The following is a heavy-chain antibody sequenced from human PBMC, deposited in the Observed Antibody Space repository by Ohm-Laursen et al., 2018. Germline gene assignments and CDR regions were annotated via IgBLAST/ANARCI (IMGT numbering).Heavy chain of an antibody. Sequence: GASVTVSCNASGYTFTSYDINWVRQATGQGLEWMGWMNPNSGDTGYAQKFQGRVTMTRNTSISTAYMELSSLRSEDTAVYYCARAGGADFDYWGQGTLVTVSS. CDR3: ARAGGADFDY. CDR1: GYTFTSYD. D-gene: IGHD1-26*01. J-gene: IGHJ4*02. V-gene: IGHV1-8*01. CDR2: MNPNSGDT.